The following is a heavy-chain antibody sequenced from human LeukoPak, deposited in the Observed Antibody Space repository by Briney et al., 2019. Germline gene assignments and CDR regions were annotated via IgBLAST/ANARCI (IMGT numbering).Heavy chain of an antibody. CDR3: AGRGYSYGYYYYYYMDV. J-gene: IGHJ6*03. Sequence: SETLSLTCSVSGGSISSSTYYWGWIRQPPGKGLEWIASIYYGGSTYYNPSLKSRVTISVDTSKNQFSLKLSSVTAADTAVYYCAGRGYSYGYYYYYYMDVWGKGTTVTVSS. CDR1: GGSISSSTYY. D-gene: IGHD5-18*01. CDR2: IYYGGST. V-gene: IGHV4-39*07.